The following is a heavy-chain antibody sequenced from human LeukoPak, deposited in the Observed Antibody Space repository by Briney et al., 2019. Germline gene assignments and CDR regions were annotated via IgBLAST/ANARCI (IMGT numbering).Heavy chain of an antibody. V-gene: IGHV4-61*02. CDR2: IYTSGST. J-gene: IGHJ4*02. D-gene: IGHD3-10*01. CDR3: AREITMVRGVMMFYFDY. Sequence: SETLSLTCTVSGGSISSGSYYWSWIRQPAGKGLEWIGRIYTSGSTNYNPSLKSRVTISVDKSKNQFSLKLSSVTAADTAVYYCAREITMVRGVMMFYFDYWGQGTLVTVSS. CDR1: GGSISSGSYY.